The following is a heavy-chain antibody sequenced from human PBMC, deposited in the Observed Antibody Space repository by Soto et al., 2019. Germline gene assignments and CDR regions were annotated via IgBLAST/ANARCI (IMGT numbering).Heavy chain of an antibody. CDR1: GFTFSSYS. CDR2: ISSSSSTI. V-gene: IGHV3-48*02. Sequence: EVQLVESGGGLVQPGGSLRLSCAASGFTFSSYSMNWVRQAPGKGLEWVSYISSSSSTIYYADSVKGRFTISRDNAKNSLYLQMNSLRDEDTAVYYCARDLADYDDVWGSYRPLGMDVWGQGTTVTVSS. CDR3: ARDLADYDDVWGSYRPLGMDV. D-gene: IGHD3-16*02. J-gene: IGHJ6*02.